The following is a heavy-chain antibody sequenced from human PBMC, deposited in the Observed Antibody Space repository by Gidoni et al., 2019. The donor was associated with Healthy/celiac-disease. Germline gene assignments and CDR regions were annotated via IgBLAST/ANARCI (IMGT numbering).Heavy chain of an antibody. CDR3: ARRQTYYYDSSGYYLDY. V-gene: IGHV3-21*01. J-gene: IGHJ4*02. CDR2: ISSSSSYI. CDR1: GFTFSSYS. Sequence: EVQLVESGGGLVKPGGSLRLSCEASGFTFSSYSMNWVRQAPGKGLEWVSSISSSSSYIYYADSVKGRFTISRDNAKNSLYLQMNSLRAEDTAVYYCARRQTYYYDSSGYYLDYWGQGTLVTVSS. D-gene: IGHD3-22*01.